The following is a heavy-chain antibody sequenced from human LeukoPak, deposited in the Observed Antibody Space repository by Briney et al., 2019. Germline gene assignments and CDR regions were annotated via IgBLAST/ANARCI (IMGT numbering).Heavy chain of an antibody. V-gene: IGHV3-64D*06. CDR1: GFTFSSFA. J-gene: IGHJ1*01. Sequence: TGGSLRLSCSASGFTFSSFAMHWVRQAPGMGLEYVSAISSNGGSTYYADSVKGRFTISRDNSKNTLYLQMSSLRAEDTAVYYCVKSSSSWSQFEYFQHWGQGTLVTVSS. CDR3: VKSSSSWSQFEYFQH. CDR2: ISSNGGST. D-gene: IGHD6-13*01.